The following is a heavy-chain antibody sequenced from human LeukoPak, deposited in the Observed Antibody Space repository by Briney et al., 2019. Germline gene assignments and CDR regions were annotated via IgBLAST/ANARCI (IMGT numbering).Heavy chain of an antibody. D-gene: IGHD1-26*01. Sequence: PSETLSLTCTVSGGSISSSSYYWGWIRQPPGKWLEWIGSIYYSGSTYYNPSLKSRVTISVDTSKNQFSLKLSSVTAADTAVYYCASPNVVGARELYDAFDIWGQGTMVTVSS. CDR3: ASPNVVGARELYDAFDI. CDR2: IYYSGST. V-gene: IGHV4-39*01. J-gene: IGHJ3*02. CDR1: GGSISSSSYY.